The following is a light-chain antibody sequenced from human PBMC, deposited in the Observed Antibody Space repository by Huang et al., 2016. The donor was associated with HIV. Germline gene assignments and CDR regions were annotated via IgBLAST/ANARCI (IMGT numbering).Light chain of an antibody. CDR2: AAS. CDR3: QQLHSYPIT. Sequence: QLTQSPSSLSMSVGDRVIITCQASQDIANSLARYQHKPGRAPKLLISAASTLQSGVPSRFSGGSAGTYFTLIITSLQPDDFASYYCQQLHSYPITFGQGTRLDI. CDR1: QDIANS. V-gene: IGKV1-9*01. J-gene: IGKJ5*01.